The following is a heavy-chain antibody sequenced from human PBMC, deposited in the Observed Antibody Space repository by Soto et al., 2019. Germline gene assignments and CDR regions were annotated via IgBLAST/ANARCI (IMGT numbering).Heavy chain of an antibody. D-gene: IGHD6-13*01. CDR1: GFTFSSYA. V-gene: IGHV3-23*01. Sequence: EVQLLESGGGLVQPGGSLRLSCAASGFTFSSYAMSWVRQAPGKGLEWVSAISGSGGSTYYADSVKGRFTISRDNSMNRLYLQMNSLIAQDTAVYYGAKVPHGSSWHLDAFDIWGQGTMVTVSS. CDR2: ISGSGGST. CDR3: AKVPHGSSWHLDAFDI. J-gene: IGHJ3*02.